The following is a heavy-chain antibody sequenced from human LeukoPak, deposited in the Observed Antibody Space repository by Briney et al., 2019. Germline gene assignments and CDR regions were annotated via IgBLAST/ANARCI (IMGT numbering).Heavy chain of an antibody. V-gene: IGHV3-48*04. CDR2: ISSSSSTI. CDR1: GFTFSSYS. Sequence: GGSLRLSCAASGFTFSSYSMNWVRQAPGKGLEWVSYISSSSSTIYYADSVKGRFTISRDNAKNSLYLQMNSLRAEDTAVYYCARTSKVAVPGYYYYMDVWGKGTTVTVSS. CDR3: ARTSKVAVPGYYYYMDV. D-gene: IGHD1-26*01. J-gene: IGHJ6*03.